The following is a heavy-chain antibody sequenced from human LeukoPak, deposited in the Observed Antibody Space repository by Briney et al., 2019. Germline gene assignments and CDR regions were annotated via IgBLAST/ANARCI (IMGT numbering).Heavy chain of an antibody. V-gene: IGHV3-30-3*01. Sequence: PGGSLRLSCAASGFTFSSYAVHWVRQAPGKGLEWVAVISYDGSNKYYADSVKGRFTISRDNSKNTLYLQMNSLRAEDTAVYYCARDGVGATLYYFDYWGQGTLVTVSS. D-gene: IGHD1-26*01. CDR3: ARDGVGATLYYFDY. CDR1: GFTFSSYA. J-gene: IGHJ4*02. CDR2: ISYDGSNK.